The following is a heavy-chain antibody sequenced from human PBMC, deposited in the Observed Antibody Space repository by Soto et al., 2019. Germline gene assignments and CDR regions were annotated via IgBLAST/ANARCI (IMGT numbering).Heavy chain of an antibody. CDR3: ARGVGSSPPQY. J-gene: IGHJ4*02. D-gene: IGHD1-26*01. V-gene: IGHV4-59*02. CDR1: GGSVSVYY. CDR2: IYASGSP. Sequence: SETLCLTCTIAGGSVSVYYWSWIRQSTGQGLEWIGYIYASGSPYYNPSLRSRVTISADTSKNQISLKLTSPTAADTAVYYCARGVGSSPPQYWGRGTLVTVSS.